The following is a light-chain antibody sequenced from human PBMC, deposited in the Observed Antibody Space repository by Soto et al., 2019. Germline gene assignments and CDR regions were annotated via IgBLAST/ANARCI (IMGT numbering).Light chain of an antibody. Sequence: EIVMTQSPATLSVSLGERATLSCRASQTASRNLAWYQQIPGQPPRLLMYGASTRATGVPARFSGSGSETEFTLTISSLQSEDFALYYCQQYNFWPLTFGGGTKVEIK. J-gene: IGKJ4*01. V-gene: IGKV3-15*01. CDR2: GAS. CDR3: QQYNFWPLT. CDR1: QTASRN.